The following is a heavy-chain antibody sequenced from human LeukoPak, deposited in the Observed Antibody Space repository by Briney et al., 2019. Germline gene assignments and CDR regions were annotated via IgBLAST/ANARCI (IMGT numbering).Heavy chain of an antibody. CDR2: ISSSSYI. Sequence: GGSLRLSCAASGFTFSSYRMNWVRQAPGKGLEWVSSISSSSYIYYADSVKGRFTISRDNAKNSLYLQMNSLRAEDTAVYYCARHEGAYDAFDIWGQGTMVTVSS. CDR3: ARHEGAYDAFDI. D-gene: IGHD4/OR15-4a*01. CDR1: GFTFSSYR. V-gene: IGHV3-21*01. J-gene: IGHJ3*02.